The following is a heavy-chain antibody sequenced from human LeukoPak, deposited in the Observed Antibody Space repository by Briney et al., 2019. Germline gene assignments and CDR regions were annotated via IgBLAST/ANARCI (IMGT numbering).Heavy chain of an antibody. CDR2: IKQDGSEK. D-gene: IGHD3-3*01. CDR1: GFTFSSYW. J-gene: IGHJ5*02. V-gene: IGHV3-7*01. CDR3: ARDLNEDFWSGYLFDP. Sequence: GGSLRLSCAASGFTFSSYWMSWVRQAPGKGLEWVANIKQDGSEKYYADSVKGRFTISRDNAKNSLYLQMNSLRAEDTAVYYCARDLNEDFWSGYLFDPWGQGTLVTVSS.